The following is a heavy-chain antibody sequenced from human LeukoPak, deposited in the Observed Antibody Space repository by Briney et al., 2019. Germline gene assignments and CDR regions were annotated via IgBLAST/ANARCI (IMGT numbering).Heavy chain of an antibody. J-gene: IGHJ4*02. V-gene: IGHV4-34*01. CDR3: ARGLKCFDY. Sequence: SETLSLTCAVYGGSFSGYYWSWIRQPPGKGLEWIGEINHSGSTNYNPSLKSRVTISVDTSKNQFSLKLSSVTAADTAVYYCARGLKCFDYWGQGTLVTVSS. CDR2: INHSGST. CDR1: GGSFSGYY.